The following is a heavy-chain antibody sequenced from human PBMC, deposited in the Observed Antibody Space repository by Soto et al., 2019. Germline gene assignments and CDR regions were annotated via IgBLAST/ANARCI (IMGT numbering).Heavy chain of an antibody. CDR1: GGTFSSYA. J-gene: IGHJ5*02. CDR2: IIPIFGTA. V-gene: IGHV1-69*13. Sequence: SVKVSCKASGGTFSSYAISWVRQAPGQGLEWMGGIIPIFGTANYAQKFQGRVTITADESTSTAYMELSSLRSEDTAVYYCARGLGAVAGKPNNWFDPWGQGTLVTVSS. CDR3: ARGLGAVAGKPNNWFDP. D-gene: IGHD6-19*01.